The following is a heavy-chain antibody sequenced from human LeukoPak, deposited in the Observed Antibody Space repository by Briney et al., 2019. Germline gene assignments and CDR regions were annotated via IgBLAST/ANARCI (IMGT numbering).Heavy chain of an antibody. CDR2: IYYSGST. Sequence: SETLSLTCSVSDGSMKNSSYYWSWIRQPPGKGLEWIGYIYYSGSTNYNPSLKSRVTISVDTSKNQFSLKLSSVTAADTAVYYCARTTYYDFWSGYSFDYWGQGTLVTVSS. V-gene: IGHV4-59*08. J-gene: IGHJ4*02. CDR1: DGSMKNSSYY. D-gene: IGHD3-3*01. CDR3: ARTTYYDFWSGYSFDY.